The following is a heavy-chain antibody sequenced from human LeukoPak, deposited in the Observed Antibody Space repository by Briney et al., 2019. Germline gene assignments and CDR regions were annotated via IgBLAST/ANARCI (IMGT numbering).Heavy chain of an antibody. D-gene: IGHD3-3*01. Sequence: GGSLRLSCAASGFNFRGYWMNWVRQAPGKGLDWVANIKEDGSQKYYVDSVKGRFTISRDNAKNSLFLQINSLRAEDTAVYYCARERQNKDFWSGGDYWGQGTLVTVSS. CDR1: GFNFRGYW. CDR3: ARERQNKDFWSGGDY. V-gene: IGHV3-7*01. CDR2: IKEDGSQK. J-gene: IGHJ4*02.